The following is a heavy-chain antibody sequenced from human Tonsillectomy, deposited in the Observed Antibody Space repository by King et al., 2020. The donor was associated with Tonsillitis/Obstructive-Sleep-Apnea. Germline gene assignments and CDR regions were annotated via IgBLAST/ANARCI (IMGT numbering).Heavy chain of an antibody. Sequence: QLVQSGGGVVQPGRSLRLSCAASGFTFSSYAMHWVRQAPGKGLEWVAVISYDGSNKYYADSVKGRFTISRDNSKNTLYLQMNSLRAEDTAVYYCARDLLGGSGRTYYYYMDVWGKGTTDTVSS. V-gene: IGHV3-30*01. CDR1: GFTFSSYA. CDR3: ARDLLGGSGRTYYYYMDV. D-gene: IGHD1-26*01. CDR2: ISYDGSNK. J-gene: IGHJ6*03.